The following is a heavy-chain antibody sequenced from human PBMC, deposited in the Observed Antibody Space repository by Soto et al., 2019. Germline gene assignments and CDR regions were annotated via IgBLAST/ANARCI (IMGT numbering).Heavy chain of an antibody. V-gene: IGHV3-53*01. Sequence: GGSLRLSGAASGFTVSSNYMSCVRQPPGKGLEWVSVIYSGGSTYYADSVKGRFTISRDNSKNTLYLQMNRLRAEDTAVYYCARDMGDGYGMDVWGQGTTVTVSS. CDR3: ARDMGDGYGMDV. CDR2: IYSGGST. J-gene: IGHJ6*02. CDR1: GFTVSSNY. D-gene: IGHD3-10*01.